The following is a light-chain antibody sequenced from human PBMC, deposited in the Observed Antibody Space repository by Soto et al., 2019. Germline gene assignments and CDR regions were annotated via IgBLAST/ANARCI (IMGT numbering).Light chain of an antibody. V-gene: IGLV2-14*01. Sequence: QSALTQPASVSGSPGQSITISCTGTCSDVGGYNYVSWYQHHPGKAPKLMIFEVSNRPSGVSNRFSGSKSGNTASLTISGLQAEDEADYYCTSYTSSSTYVFGTGTKLTVL. CDR3: TSYTSSSTYV. CDR1: CSDVGGYNY. CDR2: EVS. J-gene: IGLJ1*01.